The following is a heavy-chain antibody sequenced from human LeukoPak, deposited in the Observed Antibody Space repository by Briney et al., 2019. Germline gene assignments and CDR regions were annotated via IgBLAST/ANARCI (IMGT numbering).Heavy chain of an antibody. J-gene: IGHJ5*02. Sequence: GRSLRLSCAASGFTFNSYAMHWVRQAPGKGLEWVALISYDGSSEYYADSVKGRFTISRDNSKNTLYLQMNSLRAEDTAVYYCGKDLTTREAADWFDPWDQGSPVTVSS. D-gene: IGHD1-14*01. CDR2: ISYDGSSE. V-gene: IGHV3-30-3*01. CDR1: GFTFNSYA. CDR3: GKDLTTREAADWFDP.